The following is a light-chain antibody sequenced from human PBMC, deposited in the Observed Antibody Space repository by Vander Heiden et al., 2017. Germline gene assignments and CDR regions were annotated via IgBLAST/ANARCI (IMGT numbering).Light chain of an antibody. V-gene: IGLV2-14*01. Sequence: QSALTQPASVSGSPGQSITIPCTGTSSDVGGYNYVSWYQQHPGKAPKLMFYEVSNRPSVVSNRFSGSKSGNTASLTISGLQAEDEADYYCSSYTSSSTPVVFGGGTKLTVL. CDR3: SSYTSSSTPVV. CDR1: SSDVGGYNY. J-gene: IGLJ2*01. CDR2: EVS.